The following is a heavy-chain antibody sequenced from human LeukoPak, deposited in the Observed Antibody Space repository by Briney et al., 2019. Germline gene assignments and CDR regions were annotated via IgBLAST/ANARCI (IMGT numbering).Heavy chain of an antibody. CDR2: ISSRSSYI. CDR1: GFTFSHYS. V-gene: IGHV3-21*01. CDR3: ARDLGDIVLVPPAICLDL. J-gene: IGHJ2*01. Sequence: GGSLRLSCAASGFTFSHYSMNWVRQAPGRGLEWVSSISSRSSYIFYADSVKGRLTVSRDNAEKSLYLQMNTMRADDTDMYYCARDLGDIVLVPPAICLDLWGRGTLVTVS. D-gene: IGHD2-2*02.